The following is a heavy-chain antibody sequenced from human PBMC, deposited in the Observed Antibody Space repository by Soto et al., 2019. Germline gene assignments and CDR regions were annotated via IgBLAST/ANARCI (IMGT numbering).Heavy chain of an antibody. CDR2: INPNSGGT. CDR1: GYTFTGYY. J-gene: IGHJ4*02. V-gene: IGHV1-2*02. Sequence: ASVKVSCKASGYTFTGYYMHWVRQAPGQGLEWMGWINPNSGGTNYAQKFQGRVTMTRDTSISTAYMELSRLRSDDTAVYYCARSDIVLMVYAPADHWGQGTLVTV. CDR3: ARSDIVLMVYAPADH. D-gene: IGHD2-8*01.